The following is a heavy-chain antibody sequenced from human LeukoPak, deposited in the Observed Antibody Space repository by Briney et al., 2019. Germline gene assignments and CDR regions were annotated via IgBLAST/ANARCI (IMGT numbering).Heavy chain of an antibody. CDR1: GGSISSYY. CDR2: IYYSGST. J-gene: IGHJ5*02. D-gene: IGHD6-19*01. Sequence: PSETLSLTCTVSGGSISSYYWSWIRQPPGKGLEWIGSIYYSGSTNYNPSLKSRVTISVDTSKNQFSLKLSSVTAADTAVYYCARSQRYSSGYWSDWFDPWGQGTLVTVSS. V-gene: IGHV4-59*01. CDR3: ARSQRYSSGYWSDWFDP.